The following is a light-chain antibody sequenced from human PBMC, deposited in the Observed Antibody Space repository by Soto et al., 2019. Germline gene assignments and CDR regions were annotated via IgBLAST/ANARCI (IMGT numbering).Light chain of an antibody. J-gene: IGKJ2*03. CDR2: KAS. Sequence: DFQMTQSPSTLSASVGDRVTITCRASQSIHSWLAWYQQKPGRTPKLLIYKASTLAAGVPSRFSGSGSGTDFTLSITSVQPDDFATYPCQQYNAYPYSVGRGTKLEI. CDR3: QQYNAYPYS. V-gene: IGKV1-5*03. CDR1: QSIHSW.